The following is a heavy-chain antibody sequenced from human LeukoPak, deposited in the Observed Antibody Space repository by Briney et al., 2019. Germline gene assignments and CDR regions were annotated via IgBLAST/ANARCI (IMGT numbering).Heavy chain of an antibody. V-gene: IGHV3-21*01. D-gene: IGHD3-9*01. Sequence: GGSLRLSCAASGFTFSSYSMNWVRQAPGKGLGWVSSISSSSSYIYYADSVKGRFTISRDNAKNSLYLQMNSLRAEDTAVYYCARVGDILTGYLGGIDYWGQGTLVTVSS. CDR2: ISSSSSYI. CDR1: GFTFSSYS. CDR3: ARVGDILTGYLGGIDY. J-gene: IGHJ4*02.